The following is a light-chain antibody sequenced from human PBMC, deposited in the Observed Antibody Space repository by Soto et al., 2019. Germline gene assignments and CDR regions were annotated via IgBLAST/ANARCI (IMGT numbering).Light chain of an antibody. Sequence: VLTQSPGTLSLSPGEGASLSCRASQSISSSYLAWHQKKPGQAPRLLIYGASSRATGIPERFSGSGSGTDFTLTISRLEPEDFAVYYCQQDGSSPLYTFGQGTKLE. CDR3: QQDGSSPLYT. CDR1: QSISSSY. J-gene: IGKJ2*01. V-gene: IGKV3-20*01. CDR2: GAS.